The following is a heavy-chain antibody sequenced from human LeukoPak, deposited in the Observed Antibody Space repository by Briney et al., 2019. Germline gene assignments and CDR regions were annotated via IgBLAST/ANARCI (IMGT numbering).Heavy chain of an antibody. J-gene: IGHJ6*03. V-gene: IGHV3-15*01. CDR2: IKSKTDGGTT. CDR3: TTGWPNGGYYYYYYYMDV. CDR1: GFTFSNAW. Sequence: KPGGSLRLSCAASGFTFSNAWMSWVRQAPGKGLEWVGRIKSKTDGGTTDYAAPVKGRFTISRDDSKNTLYLQMISLKTKDTAVYYCTTGWPNGGYYYYYYYMDVWGKRTTVTISS. D-gene: IGHD2-15*01.